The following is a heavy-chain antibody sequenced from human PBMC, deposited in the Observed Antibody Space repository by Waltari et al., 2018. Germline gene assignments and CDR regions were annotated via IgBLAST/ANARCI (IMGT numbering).Heavy chain of an antibody. CDR3: AVYLRSSPFDP. Sequence: EVQLVESGGGLVQPGGSLRLSCAASGFTFSSYWMHWVRQAPGKGLVWVSRINSDGSTTGYADSGKGRCTISRDNTKNTLSLQMNSLRDEDTAVYYCAVYLRSSPFDPWGQGTLVTVSS. J-gene: IGHJ5*02. CDR2: INSDGSTT. V-gene: IGHV3-74*01. D-gene: IGHD5-12*01. CDR1: GFTFSSYW.